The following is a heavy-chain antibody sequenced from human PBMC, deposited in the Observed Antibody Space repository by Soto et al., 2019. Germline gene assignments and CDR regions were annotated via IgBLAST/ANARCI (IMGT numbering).Heavy chain of an antibody. D-gene: IGHD3-10*01. CDR1: GFSFRSYY. CDR2: ISSSSSYI. V-gene: IGHV3-21*06. CDR3: ARVGTYYGSGSPYYSDY. Sequence: LRLSCAASGFSFRSYYMNWVRQAPGKGLEWVSSISSSSSYINYADSVKGRFTISRDNAKNSLYLQMNSLRAEDTAVYYCARVGTYYGSGSPYYSDYWGQGTLVTVSS. J-gene: IGHJ4*02.